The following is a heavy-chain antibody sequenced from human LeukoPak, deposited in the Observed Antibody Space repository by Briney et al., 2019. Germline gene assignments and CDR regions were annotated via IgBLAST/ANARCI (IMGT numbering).Heavy chain of an antibody. D-gene: IGHD4-17*01. CDR3: ASRLRKGAFDI. V-gene: IGHV4-30-4*08. CDR2: IYYSGST. CDR1: GGSISSGDYY. J-gene: IGHJ3*02. Sequence: SQTLSLTCTVSGGSISSGDYYWSWIRQPPGKGLEWIGYIYYSGSTYYNPSLKSRVTISVDTSKNQFSLKLSSVTAADTAVYSCASRLRKGAFDIWGQGTMVTVSS.